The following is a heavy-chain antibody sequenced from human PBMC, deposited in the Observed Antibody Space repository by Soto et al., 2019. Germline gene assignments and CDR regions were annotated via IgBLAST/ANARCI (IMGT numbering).Heavy chain of an antibody. CDR1: GGTFSSYT. Sequence: QVQLVQSGAEVKKPGSSVKVSCKASGGTFSSYTISWVRQAPGQGLEWMGRIIPILGIAHYAQEFQGRVAITAEKHTSTAYIELSSLISEDTAVYYCAGFGRHAGYYFDYWGQGTLVTDFS. V-gene: IGHV1-69*02. J-gene: IGHJ4*02. D-gene: IGHD3-10*01. CDR2: IIPILGIA. CDR3: AGFGRHAGYYFDY.